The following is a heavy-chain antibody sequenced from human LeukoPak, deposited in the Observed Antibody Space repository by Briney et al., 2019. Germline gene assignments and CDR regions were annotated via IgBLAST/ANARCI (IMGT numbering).Heavy chain of an antibody. CDR1: GFTFSSYG. D-gene: IGHD4/OR15-4a*01. V-gene: IGHV3-48*04. CDR2: ISSSGSTI. J-gene: IGHJ4*02. Sequence: GGSLRLSCAASGFTFSSYGMHWVRQAPGKGLEWVSYISSSGSTIYYADSVKGRFTISRDNAKNSLYLQMDSLRAEDTAVYYCARDVDYANPRHDYWGQGTLVTVSS. CDR3: ARDVDYANPRHDY.